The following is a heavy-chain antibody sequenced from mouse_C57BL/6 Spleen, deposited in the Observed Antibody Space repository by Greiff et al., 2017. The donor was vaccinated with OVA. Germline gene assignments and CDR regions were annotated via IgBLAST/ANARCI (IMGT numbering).Heavy chain of an antibody. V-gene: IGHV1-69*01. D-gene: IGHD2-3*01. CDR2: IDPSNSST. Sequence: QVQLQQPGAELVMPGASVKLSCKASGYTFTSYWMHWVKQRPGHGLEWIGEIDPSNSSTNYNQKFKGKSTLTVDKATSPAYMQLSSLTSEDAAVYYCARSDDYDALDYWGQGTSVTVSS. CDR1: GYTFTSYW. J-gene: IGHJ4*01. CDR3: ARSDDYDALDY.